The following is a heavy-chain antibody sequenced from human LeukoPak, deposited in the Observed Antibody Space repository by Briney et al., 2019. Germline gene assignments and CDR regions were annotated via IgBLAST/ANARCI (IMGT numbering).Heavy chain of an antibody. V-gene: IGHV4-38-2*02. CDR2: IYHSGST. CDR1: GYSISSGYY. J-gene: IGHJ4*02. CDR3: ARDAYYYGSGSYYNN. D-gene: IGHD3-10*01. Sequence: SETLSLTCAVSGYSISSGYYWGWIRQPPGKGLEWIGSIYHSGSTYYNPSLKSRVTISVDTSKNQFSLKLSSVTAADTAVYYSARDAYYYGSGSYYNNWGQGTLVTVSS.